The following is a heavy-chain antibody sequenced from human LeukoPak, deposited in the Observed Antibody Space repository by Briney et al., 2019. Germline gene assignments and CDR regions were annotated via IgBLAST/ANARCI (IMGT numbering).Heavy chain of an antibody. CDR3: ARGPPRGKYYYMDV. Sequence: GGSLRLSCAASGFTFSSFDMHWVRQPTGQGLEWVSTIGTASDTYYPGSVEGRFTLSRDNAKNSLCLQMNSLTAGDTAVYYCARGPPRGKYYYMDVWGKGTTVTVSS. J-gene: IGHJ6*03. D-gene: IGHD1-1*01. V-gene: IGHV3-13*01. CDR2: IGTASDT. CDR1: GFTFSSFD.